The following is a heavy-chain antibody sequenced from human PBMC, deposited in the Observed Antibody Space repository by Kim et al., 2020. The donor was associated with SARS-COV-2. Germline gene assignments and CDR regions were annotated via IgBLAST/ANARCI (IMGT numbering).Heavy chain of an antibody. CDR1: GFTFNSYA. CDR3: SGSYGA. D-gene: IGHD3-10*01. V-gene: IGHV3-23*01. J-gene: IGHJ5*02. Sequence: GGSLRLSCAASGFTFNSYAMSWVRLAPGKGLEWVSVISGAGHTVYYVDAVKGRFTISRDNSKNTLYLQMNSLRAEDTAVYYDSGSYGAWGQGTLVTVSS. CDR2: ISGAGHTV.